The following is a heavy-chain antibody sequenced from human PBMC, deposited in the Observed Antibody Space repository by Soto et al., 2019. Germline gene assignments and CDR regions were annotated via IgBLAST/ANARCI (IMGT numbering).Heavy chain of an antibody. J-gene: IGHJ4*02. Sequence: QITLKESGPTRVKPTQTLTLTCTFSGLSLSARPVGVGWIRQPPGKTLERLALIYWDDDKRYSPSLMRSLTITKETSKNRVVLTMTNMVPLDTAKYYGEHRAGNYGNGNGGYFDYWGQGALVTVAS. CDR3: EHRAGNYGNGNGGYFDY. CDR2: IYWDDDK. V-gene: IGHV2-5*02. CDR1: GLSLSARPVG. D-gene: IGHD1-1*01.